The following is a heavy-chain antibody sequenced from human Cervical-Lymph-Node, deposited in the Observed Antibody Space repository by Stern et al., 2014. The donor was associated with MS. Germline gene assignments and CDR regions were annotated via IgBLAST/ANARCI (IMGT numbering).Heavy chain of an antibody. J-gene: IGHJ4*02. D-gene: IGHD6-19*01. V-gene: IGHV3-30*18. CDR3: AKDRGSGWSLDY. CDR1: GFTFSTYG. CDR2: ISHDGSKK. Sequence: VQLVESGGGVVQPGRSLRLSCAGSGFTFSTYGMHWVRQAPGKGLERVALISHDGSKKYYVDSVKGRFTISRDNSKNTMYVHMNSLRDEDTAVYYCAKDRGSGWSLDYWGQGTLVIVSS.